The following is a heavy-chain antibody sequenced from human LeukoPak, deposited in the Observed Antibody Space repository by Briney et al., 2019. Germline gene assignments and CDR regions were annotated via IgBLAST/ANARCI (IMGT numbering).Heavy chain of an antibody. J-gene: IGHJ4*02. CDR3: ARGAAAGINFDY. D-gene: IGHD6-13*01. V-gene: IGHV4-39*07. CDR2: IYYSGST. Sequence: PSETLSLTCTVSGGSISSYYWGWIRQPPGKGLEWIGSIYYSGSTYYNPSLKSRVTISVDTSKNQFSLKLSSVTAADTAVYYCARGAAAGINFDYWGQGTLVTVSS. CDR1: GGSISSYY.